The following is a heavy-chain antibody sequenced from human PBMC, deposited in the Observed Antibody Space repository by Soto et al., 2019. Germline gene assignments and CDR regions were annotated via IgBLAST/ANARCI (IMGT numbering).Heavy chain of an antibody. CDR1: GFTFSDYY. CDR2: ISSSGSTI. D-gene: IGHD2-15*01. J-gene: IGHJ6*02. Sequence: QVQLVESGGGLVKPGGSLRLSCAASGFTFSDYYMSWIRQAPGKGLEWVSYISSSGSTIYYADSVKGRFTISRDNAKNXLXXQMNSLRAEDTAVYYCARDAVVVAATSYYYYGMDVWGQGTTVTVSS. CDR3: ARDAVVVAATSYYYYGMDV. V-gene: IGHV3-11*01.